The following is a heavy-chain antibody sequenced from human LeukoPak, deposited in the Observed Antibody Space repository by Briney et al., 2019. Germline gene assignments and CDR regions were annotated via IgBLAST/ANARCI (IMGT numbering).Heavy chain of an antibody. CDR1: GFSFSGYW. Sequence: GGSLRLSCAASGFSFSGYWMSWVRQTPGKGLEWVSGISWNSETIDYADSVKGRFTISRDNAKNFLYLQMNSLRPEDMALYYCVKEARSDGDYFDPWGQGTLVTVSS. J-gene: IGHJ5*02. CDR3: VKEARSDGDYFDP. CDR2: ISWNSETI. V-gene: IGHV3-9*03. D-gene: IGHD4-17*01.